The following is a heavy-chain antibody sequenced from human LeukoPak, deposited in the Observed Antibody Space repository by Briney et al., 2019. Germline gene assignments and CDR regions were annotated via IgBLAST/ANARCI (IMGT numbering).Heavy chain of an antibody. V-gene: IGHV4-39*01. J-gene: IGHJ4*02. CDR2: IYYSGNT. Sequence: SETLSLTCTVSGGSISSSSYYWGWIRQPPGKGLEWIGSIYYSGNTYYNPSLKSRVTISVDTSKNQFSLKLSSVTAADTAVYYCARLTPTSGWLFDYWGQGTLVTVSS. CDR1: GGSISSSSYY. CDR3: ARLTPTSGWLFDY. D-gene: IGHD6-19*01.